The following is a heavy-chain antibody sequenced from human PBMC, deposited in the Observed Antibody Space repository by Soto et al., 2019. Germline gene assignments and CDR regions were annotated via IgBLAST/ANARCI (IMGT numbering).Heavy chain of an antibody. D-gene: IGHD3-9*01. CDR2: ISYDGSTQ. CDR1: GFIFSGYA. Sequence: QVQLVESGGGVVQPGRSLRLSCAASGFIFSGYAMHWVRQAPGKGLEWVAVISYDGSTQYYADSVKGRFTVSRDNSNNMLYVQMNNLRDEDTAMYYCAKETNAYEINFWGQGTLVTVSS. CDR3: AKETNAYEINF. V-gene: IGHV3-30-3*01. J-gene: IGHJ4*02.